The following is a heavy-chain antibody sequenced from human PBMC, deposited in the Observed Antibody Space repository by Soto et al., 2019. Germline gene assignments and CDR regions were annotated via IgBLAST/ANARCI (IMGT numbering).Heavy chain of an antibody. CDR1: GYSINSGYY. V-gene: IGHV4-38-2*01. CDR2: IHHSGST. D-gene: IGHD5-12*01. J-gene: IGHJ6*02. CDR3: ARGLVMGGIDLNLYVMDV. Sequence: PSETLSLTCAVSGYSINSGYYWGWIRQPPGKGLEWIGSIHHSGSTYYNPSLQTRLTLSLDTSKNQFSLKLNSVTAADTAVYYCARGLVMGGIDLNLYVMDVWGQGTTVTVSS.